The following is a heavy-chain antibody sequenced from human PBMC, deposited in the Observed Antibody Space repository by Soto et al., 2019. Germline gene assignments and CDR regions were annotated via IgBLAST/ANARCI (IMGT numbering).Heavy chain of an antibody. V-gene: IGHV3-23*01. J-gene: IGHJ4*02. D-gene: IGHD2-2*01. Sequence: GGSLRLSCAASGFTFSSYAMSWVRQAPGKGLEWVSAISGSGGSTYYADSVKGRFTISRDNSKNTLYLQMNSLRAEDTAVYYCAKDLFSNQLLGSEPYYFDYWGQGTLVTVSS. CDR2: ISGSGGST. CDR1: GFTFSSYA. CDR3: AKDLFSNQLLGSEPYYFDY.